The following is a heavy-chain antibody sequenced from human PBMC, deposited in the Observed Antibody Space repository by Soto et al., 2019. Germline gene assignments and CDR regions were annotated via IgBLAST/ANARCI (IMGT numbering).Heavy chain of an antibody. D-gene: IGHD3-22*01. J-gene: IGHJ4*02. V-gene: IGHV1-24*01. CDR1: GYTLTELS. Sequence: ASVKVSCKVSGYTLTELSMHWVRQAPGKGLEWMGGFDPEDGETIYAQKFQGRVTMTEDTSTDTAYMELSSLRSEDTAVYYCATLGPTYVSCCYYLVRRIAYWGQGTPVTVS. CDR2: FDPEDGET. CDR3: ATLGPTYVSCCYYLVRRIAY.